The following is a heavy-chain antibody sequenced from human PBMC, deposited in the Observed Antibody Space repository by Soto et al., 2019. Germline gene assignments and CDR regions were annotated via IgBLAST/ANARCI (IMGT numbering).Heavy chain of an antibody. CDR1: GGTFSSYA. D-gene: IGHD2-15*01. CDR2: IIPIFGTA. J-gene: IGHJ6*02. Sequence: QVQLVQSGAEVKKPGTSVKVSCKASGGTFSSYAISWVRQAPGQGLEWMGGIIPIFGTANYAQKFQGRVTITADESTSTAYMELSSLRSEDTAVYYCASAGCYLRADPYYYYGMDVWGQGTTVTVSS. CDR3: ASAGCYLRADPYYYYGMDV. V-gene: IGHV1-69*01.